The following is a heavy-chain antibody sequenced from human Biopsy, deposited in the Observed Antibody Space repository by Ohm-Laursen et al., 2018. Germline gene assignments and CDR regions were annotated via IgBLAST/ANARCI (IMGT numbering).Heavy chain of an antibody. D-gene: IGHD1-26*01. CDR1: GGSISGYY. V-gene: IGHV4-59*01. Sequence: SETLSLTCSISGGSISGYYWNWIRQSPGKGLEWIGYIWSSGTTDYNPSFQSRVSMSLELSTDQFSLKVDSVTAADTAVYYCARVVGAATGFDQWGQGIPVTVSS. CDR2: IWSSGTT. J-gene: IGHJ4*02. CDR3: ARVVGAATGFDQ.